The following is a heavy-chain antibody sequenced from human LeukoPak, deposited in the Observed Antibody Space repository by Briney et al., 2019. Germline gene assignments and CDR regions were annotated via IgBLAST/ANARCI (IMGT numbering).Heavy chain of an antibody. CDR1: GXTFSSFA. D-gene: IGHD6-19*01. CDR3: AKATVAGYYFDY. J-gene: IGHJ4*02. CDR2: ISGNGDST. Sequence: GGSLRLSCAASGXTFSSFAVSWVRQAPGKGLEWVSAISGNGDSTYYADSVKGRVTISRDNSKNTLFLQMNRLRAEDTAVYYCAKATVAGYYFDYWGQGTLVTVSS. V-gene: IGHV3-23*01.